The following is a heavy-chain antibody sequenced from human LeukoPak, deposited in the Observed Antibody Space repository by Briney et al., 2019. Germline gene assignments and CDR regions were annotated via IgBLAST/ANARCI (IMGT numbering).Heavy chain of an antibody. CDR3: AKSGSSSSLDY. CDR1: GFTFSSYA. CDR2: ISGSGGST. V-gene: IGHV3-23*01. Sequence: GFLRLSCAASGFTFSSYAMSWVRQAPGKGLEWVSAISGSGGSTYYADSVKGRFTISRDNSKNTLYLQMNRLRAEDTAVYYCAKSGSSSSLDYWGQGTLVTVSS. J-gene: IGHJ4*02. D-gene: IGHD6-6*01.